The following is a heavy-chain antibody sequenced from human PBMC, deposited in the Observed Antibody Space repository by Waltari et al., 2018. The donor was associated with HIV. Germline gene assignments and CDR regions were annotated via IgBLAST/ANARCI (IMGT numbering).Heavy chain of an antibody. CDR3: ASLYCSGGSCYDY. CDR1: GFTFSSYW. V-gene: IGHV3-7*01. D-gene: IGHD2-15*01. J-gene: IGHJ4*02. CDR2: KKQDGREK. Sequence: EVQLVESGGGLVQPGGSLRLSCAASGFTFSSYWMTWVRQAPGKGLEWVANKKQDGREKYYADAVKGRYTSSRDNAKNSLYLQSNSLRAEDTAVYYCASLYCSGGSCYDYWGQGTLVTVSS.